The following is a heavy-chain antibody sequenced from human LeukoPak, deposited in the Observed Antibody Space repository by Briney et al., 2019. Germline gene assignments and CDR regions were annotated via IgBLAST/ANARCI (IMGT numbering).Heavy chain of an antibody. Sequence: SETLSLTRAVYGGSFSGYYWSWIRQPPGKGLEWIGEINHSGSTNYNPSLKSRVTISVDTSKNQFSLKLSSVTAADTAVYYCARASYSYGYEDYWGQGTLVTVSS. CDR3: ARASYSYGYEDY. D-gene: IGHD5-18*01. CDR2: INHSGST. CDR1: GGSFSGYY. V-gene: IGHV4-34*01. J-gene: IGHJ4*02.